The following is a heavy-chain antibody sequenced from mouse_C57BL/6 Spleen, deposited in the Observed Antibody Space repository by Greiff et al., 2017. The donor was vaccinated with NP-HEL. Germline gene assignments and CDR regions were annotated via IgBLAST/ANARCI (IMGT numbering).Heavy chain of an antibody. J-gene: IGHJ3*01. CDR1: GYTFTDYY. D-gene: IGHD2-2*01. V-gene: IGHV1-26*01. CDR2: INPNNGGT. Sequence: VQLQQSGPELVKPGASVKISCKASGYTFTDYYMNWVKQSHGKSLEWIGDINPNNGGTSYNQKFKGKATLTVDKSSSTAYMELRSLTSEDSAVYYCAKRGNYGYDYWGQGTLVTVSA. CDR3: AKRGNYGYDY.